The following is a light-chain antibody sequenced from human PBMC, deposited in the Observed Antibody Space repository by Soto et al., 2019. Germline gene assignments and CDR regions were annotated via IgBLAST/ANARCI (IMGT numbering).Light chain of an antibody. V-gene: IGKV1-9*01. CDR3: QHLDSYPIT. CDR2: AAS. J-gene: IGKJ5*01. Sequence: DIQLTQSPSFLSASVGDRVTITCRASQGISNYVLWYQQKPGKAPKLLIYAASTLQSGVASRFSGSGSGTEFTLTISSLQLEDFAIYYCQHLDSYPITFGQGTRLEIK. CDR1: QGISNY.